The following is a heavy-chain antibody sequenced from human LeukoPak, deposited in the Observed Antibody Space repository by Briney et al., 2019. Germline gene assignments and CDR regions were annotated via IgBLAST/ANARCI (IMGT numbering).Heavy chain of an antibody. Sequence: QPGRSLRLSCAASGFTFYDYAMHWVRQAPGKGLEWVSGISWNSGSIGYADSVKGRFTISRDNSKNTLYLQMNSLRAEDTAVYYCARQWELLFPFFDYWGQGTLVTVSS. V-gene: IGHV3-9*01. CDR1: GFTFYDYA. J-gene: IGHJ4*02. CDR2: ISWNSGSI. CDR3: ARQWELLFPFFDY. D-gene: IGHD1-26*01.